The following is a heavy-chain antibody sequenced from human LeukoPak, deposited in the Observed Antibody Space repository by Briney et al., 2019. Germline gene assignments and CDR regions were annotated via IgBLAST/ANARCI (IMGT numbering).Heavy chain of an antibody. CDR1: GFTFSTYW. CDR2: IKQDGSEK. D-gene: IGHD6-13*01. V-gene: IGHV3-7*01. CDR3: ARDSAGNDY. Sequence: GGSLRLSCAASGFTFSTYWMSWVRQAPGKGLEWVANIKQDGSEKYYVDSVKGRFTISRDNAKNSLYLQMNSLRTEDTAMYYCARDSAGNDYWGQGTLVTVSS. J-gene: IGHJ4*02.